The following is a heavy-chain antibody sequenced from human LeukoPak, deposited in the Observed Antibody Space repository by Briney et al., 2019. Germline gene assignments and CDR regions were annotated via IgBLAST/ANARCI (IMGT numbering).Heavy chain of an antibody. CDR2: IYYSGST. CDR1: GGSISSSSYY. V-gene: IGHV4-39*01. Sequence: KPSETLSLTCTVSGGSISSSSYYWGWIRQPPGKGLEWIGSIYYSGSTYYNPSLKSRVTISVDTSKNQFSLKLSSVTAADTAVYYCARRPPHYYDSSGYYWGYFDYWGQGTLATVSS. J-gene: IGHJ4*02. CDR3: ARRPPHYYDSSGYYWGYFDY. D-gene: IGHD3-22*01.